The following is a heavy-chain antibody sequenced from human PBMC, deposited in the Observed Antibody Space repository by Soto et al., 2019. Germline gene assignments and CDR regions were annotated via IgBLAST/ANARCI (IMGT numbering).Heavy chain of an antibody. V-gene: IGHV3-30-3*01. D-gene: IGHD6-13*01. CDR1: GFTFSSYA. CDR3: ARDGVIAAAGSNHFDY. Sequence: GGSLRLSCAASGFTFSSYAMHWVRQAPGKGLEWVAVISYDGSNKYYADSVKGRFTISRDNSKNTLYLQMNSLRAEDTAVYYCARDGVIAAAGSNHFDYWGQGTLVTVSS. CDR2: ISYDGSNK. J-gene: IGHJ4*02.